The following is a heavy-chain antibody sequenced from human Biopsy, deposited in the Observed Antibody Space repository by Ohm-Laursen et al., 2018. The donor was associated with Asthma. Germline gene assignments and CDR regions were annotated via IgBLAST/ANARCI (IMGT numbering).Heavy chain of an antibody. D-gene: IGHD1-26*01. CDR1: GYPFIGYH. CDR2: ISAYNGNT. Sequence: ASVKVSCKASGYPFIGYHIHWMRQAPGQGLEWMGWISAYNGNTNYAQKLQGRVTMTTDTSTSTAYMELRSLRSDDTAVYYCARGGPVGAPSDYWGQGTLVTVSS. J-gene: IGHJ4*02. V-gene: IGHV1-18*04. CDR3: ARGGPVGAPSDY.